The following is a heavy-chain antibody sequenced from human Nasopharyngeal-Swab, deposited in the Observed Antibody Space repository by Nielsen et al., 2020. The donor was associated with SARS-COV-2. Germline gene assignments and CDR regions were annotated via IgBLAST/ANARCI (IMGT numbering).Heavy chain of an antibody. CDR3: ARDNHCSSTSCYLWFSAYYYYMDV. V-gene: IGHV3-7*01. Sequence: VRQAPGKGLEWVANIKQDGSEKYYVDSVKGRFTISRDNAKNSLYLQMNSLRAEDTAVYYCARDNHCSSTSCYLWFSAYYYYMDVWGKGTTVTVSS. J-gene: IGHJ6*03. CDR2: IKQDGSEK. D-gene: IGHD2-2*01.